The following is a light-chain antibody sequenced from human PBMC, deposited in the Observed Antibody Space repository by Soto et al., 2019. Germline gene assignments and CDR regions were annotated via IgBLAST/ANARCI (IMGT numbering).Light chain of an antibody. CDR1: QTINSW. CDR3: QQYNSHPFT. Sequence: DIQMTQSPYTLSASVGDRVTITCRASQTINSWLAWYQQKPGKAPKLLIHKASSLESGVPSRFSGSGSGTEFTLTISSLQPDDFATYYCQQYNSHPFTFGPGTKADIK. V-gene: IGKV1-5*03. J-gene: IGKJ3*01. CDR2: KAS.